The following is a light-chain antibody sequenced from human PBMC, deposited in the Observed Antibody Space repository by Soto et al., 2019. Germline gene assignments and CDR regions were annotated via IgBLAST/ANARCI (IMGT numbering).Light chain of an antibody. V-gene: IGKV1-9*01. J-gene: IGKJ4*01. CDR3: QYLNSFPLT. CDR2: LAS. Sequence: IQLTQSPSXLSASVGDXVTITCRASXVIXXYLAWYQQKPGTAPKLLIYLASTLQGGVPSRFSGSGSGTDFSLTISSLQPEDVATYYCQYLNSFPLTFGGGTKVEIK. CDR1: XVIXXY.